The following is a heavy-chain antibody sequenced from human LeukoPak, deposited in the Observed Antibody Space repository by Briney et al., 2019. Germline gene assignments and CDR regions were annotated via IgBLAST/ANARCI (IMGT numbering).Heavy chain of an antibody. D-gene: IGHD5-12*01. J-gene: IGHJ5*02. Sequence: PSETLSLTCTVSGGSISSYYWSWIRQPPGKGLEWIGYIYYSGSTNYNPSLKSRVTISVDTSKNQFSLKLSSVTAADTAVYYCARDPRPGRAATRNGIAGWFDPWGQGTLVTVSS. CDR3: ARDPRPGRAATRNGIAGWFDP. V-gene: IGHV4-59*01. CDR1: GGSISSYY. CDR2: IYYSGST.